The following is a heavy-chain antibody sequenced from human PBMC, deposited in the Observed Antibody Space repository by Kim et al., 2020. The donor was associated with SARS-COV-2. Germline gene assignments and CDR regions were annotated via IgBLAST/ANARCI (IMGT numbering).Heavy chain of an antibody. J-gene: IGHJ4*02. V-gene: IGHV4-59*01. CDR1: GGSISSYY. D-gene: IGHD3-10*01. Sequence: SETLSLTCTVSGGSISSYYWSWIRQPPGKGLEWIGYIYYSGSTNYNPSLKSRVTISVDTSKNQFSLKLSSVTAADTAVYYCARGSYYYGSGSGRWDYFDYWGQGTLVTVSS. CDR2: IYYSGST. CDR3: ARGSYYYGSGSGRWDYFDY.